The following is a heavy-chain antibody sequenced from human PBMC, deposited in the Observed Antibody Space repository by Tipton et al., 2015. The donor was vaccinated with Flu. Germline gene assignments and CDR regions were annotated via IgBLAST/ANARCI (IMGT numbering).Heavy chain of an antibody. V-gene: IGHV3-53*01. CDR1: GFTFSNYW. D-gene: IGHD2-2*01. J-gene: IGHJ3*02. Sequence: SLRLSCEASGFTFSNYWMTWVRQAPGKGLEWVSVIYSSDSSSYADSVRGRFTISRDNSKNTLYLQMNNLRVEDTAVYYCAKRYCSSTTCYIPDALAIWGQGTMVTVSS. CDR2: IYSSDSS. CDR3: AKRYCSSTTCYIPDALAI.